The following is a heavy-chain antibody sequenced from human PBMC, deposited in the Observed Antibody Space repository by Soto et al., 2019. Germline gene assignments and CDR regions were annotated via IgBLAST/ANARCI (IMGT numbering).Heavy chain of an antibody. CDR1: SGTISSSNW. J-gene: IGHJ4*02. CDR2: IYHSGST. Sequence: SETMSLTCAVSSGTISSSNWWSWVRKTPGKGLEWIGEIYHSGSTNYNPSLKSRVTISVDKSKNQFSLKLSSVTAADTAVYYCARVAGIAVAGYFDYWGQGTLVTVSS. D-gene: IGHD6-19*01. V-gene: IGHV4-4*02. CDR3: ARVAGIAVAGYFDY.